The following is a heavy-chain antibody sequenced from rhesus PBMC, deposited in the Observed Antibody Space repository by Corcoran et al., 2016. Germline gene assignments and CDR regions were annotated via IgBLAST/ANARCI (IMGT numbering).Heavy chain of an antibody. CDR1: GGSLSSGYHY. D-gene: IGHD5-24*01. CDR3: ARDTAGTDY. CDR2: ITYSGST. J-gene: IGHJ4*01. V-gene: IGHV4-122*02. Sequence: QVPLQESGPGLVKPSETLSLPFSFSGGSLSSGYHYWSWIRPPPGKGLEGSGYITYSGSTSYNPSLKSRVTISRDTSKNQFSLKLSSVTAADTAVYYCARDTAGTDYWGQGVLVTVSS.